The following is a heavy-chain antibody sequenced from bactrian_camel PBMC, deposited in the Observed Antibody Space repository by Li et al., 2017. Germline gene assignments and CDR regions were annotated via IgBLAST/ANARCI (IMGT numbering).Heavy chain of an antibody. CDR2: LNIDGKT. Sequence: HVQLVESGGGSVQTGGSLRLSCEASGYSYSGYCMGWFRQSPEKEREGIAALNIDGKTTYADSVKGRFTISQDSAKNTLYLQMDSLNPEDTGMYYCAAGRLRNGYCYSLLNRLAYNNWGQGTQVTVS. D-gene: IGHD2*01. V-gene: IGHV3S55*01. CDR3: AAGRLRNGYCYSLLNRLAYNN. CDR1: GYSYSGYC. J-gene: IGHJ4*01.